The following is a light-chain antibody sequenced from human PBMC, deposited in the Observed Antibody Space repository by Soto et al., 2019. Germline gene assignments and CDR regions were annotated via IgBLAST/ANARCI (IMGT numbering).Light chain of an antibody. V-gene: IGKV3D-20*02. CDR3: QHRGTWVIT. CDR1: QTRSNSF. J-gene: IGKJ5*01. Sequence: EIVLTQSPGTMSLPPGETANLSCRASQTRSNSFIAWYQQKPGQAPRLLIYDTSSRATGVPDRYSASGSGTDFTLTISRLEPEDFAVFFCQHRGTWVITFGQGTRLEIK. CDR2: DTS.